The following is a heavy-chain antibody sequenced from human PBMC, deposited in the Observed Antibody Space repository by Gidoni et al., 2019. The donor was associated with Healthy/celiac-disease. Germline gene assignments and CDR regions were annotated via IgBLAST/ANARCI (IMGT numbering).Heavy chain of an antibody. V-gene: IGHV4-38-2*01. CDR3: ARRGPYYYDSSGYFPFDY. CDR1: GYSISSGYY. D-gene: IGHD3-22*01. J-gene: IGHJ4*02. CDR2: IYHSGST. Sequence: QVQLQESGPGLVKPSETLSLTCAVSGYSISSGYYWGWIRQPPGKGLEWIGSIYHSGSTYYNPSLKSRVTISVDTSKNQFSLKLSSVTAADTAVYYCARRGPYYYDSSGYFPFDYWGQGTLVTVSS.